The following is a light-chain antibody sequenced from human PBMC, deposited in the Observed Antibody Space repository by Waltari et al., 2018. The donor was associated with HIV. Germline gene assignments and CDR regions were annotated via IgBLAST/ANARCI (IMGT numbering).Light chain of an antibody. Sequence: QSALTQPASVSGSPGQSITISCTGTSRDVGGYKSVSRYQQHPGKAPKLMIFDVSNRPSGVSNRFSGSKSGNTASLTISGLQAEDEAHYFCSSYSSSTALVVFGGGTKVTVL. V-gene: IGLV2-14*03. CDR1: SRDVGGYKS. CDR3: SSYSSSTALVV. J-gene: IGLJ2*01. CDR2: DVS.